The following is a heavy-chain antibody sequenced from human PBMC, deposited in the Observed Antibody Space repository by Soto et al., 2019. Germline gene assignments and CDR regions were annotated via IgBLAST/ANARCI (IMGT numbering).Heavy chain of an antibody. D-gene: IGHD1-26*01. V-gene: IGHV1-24*01. CDR1: GYTLTELS. J-gene: IGHJ3*02. CDR3: ATRLLGATTANAFDI. CDR2: FDPEDGET. Sequence: ASVKVSCKVSGYTLTELSMHWVRQAPGKGLEWMGGFDPEDGETIYAQKFQGRVTMTEDTSTDTAYMELSSLRSEDTAVYYCATRLLGATTANAFDIWGQGTMVTVSS.